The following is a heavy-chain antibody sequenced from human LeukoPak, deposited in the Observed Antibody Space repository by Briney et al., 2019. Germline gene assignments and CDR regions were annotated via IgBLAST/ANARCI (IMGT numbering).Heavy chain of an antibody. D-gene: IGHD3-16*01. J-gene: IGHJ4*02. V-gene: IGHV4-59*01. CDR3: ARDTIGMGLRLGQYTDY. CDR1: GGSISSYY. Sequence: PSETLSLTCTVSGGSISSYYWSWIRQPPGKGLEWVGYIYYSGSTNYYPSLKGRVTISVDTSTNPFSLKLSAVTAADTAVYYWARDTIGMGLRLGQYTDYWGQGTLVTVSS. CDR2: IYYSGST.